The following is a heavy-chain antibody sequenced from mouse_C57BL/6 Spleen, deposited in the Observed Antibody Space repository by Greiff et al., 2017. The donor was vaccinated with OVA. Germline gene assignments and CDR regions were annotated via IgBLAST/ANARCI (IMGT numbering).Heavy chain of an antibody. CDR2: IYPGSGST. Sequence: QVQLRQSGAELVKPGASVKMSCKASGYTFTSYWITWVKQRPGQGLEWIGDIYPGSGSTNYNEKFKSKATLTVDTSSSTAYMQLSSLTSEDSAVYYCAREMVTTVVATPHFDYWGQGTTLTVSS. V-gene: IGHV1-55*01. J-gene: IGHJ2*01. CDR3: AREMVTTVVATPHFDY. D-gene: IGHD1-1*01. CDR1: GYTFTSYW.